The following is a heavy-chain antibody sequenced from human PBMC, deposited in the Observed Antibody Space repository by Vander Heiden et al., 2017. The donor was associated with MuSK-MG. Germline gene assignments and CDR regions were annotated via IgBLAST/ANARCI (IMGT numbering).Heavy chain of an antibody. J-gene: IGHJ4*02. Sequence: QIQLQELGPGLVKSSETLSLTCTVSGFSISSGSYWGWLRQTPGKGLEWIGSVYHSGSSYYNPAHKGRVSVSVDTSKNQFFLKVNSLTAADTAVYYCARIPTIATVPFFDDWGQGTLVTVSS. D-gene: IGHD1-1*01. CDR1: GFSISSGSY. CDR3: ARIPTIATVPFFDD. V-gene: IGHV4-38-2*02. CDR2: VYHSGSS.